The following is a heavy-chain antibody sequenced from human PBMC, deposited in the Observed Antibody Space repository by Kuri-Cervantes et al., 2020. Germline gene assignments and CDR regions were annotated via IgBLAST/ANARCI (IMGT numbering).Heavy chain of an antibody. J-gene: IGHJ4*02. CDR1: GFTLSSSGGG. V-gene: IGHV2-5*05. Sequence: SGPTLVKPTQTLTLTCTFSGFTLSSSGGGGGWIRQSPEKALEWLDLIYWDDDKRYDPSLKTRLTMSKDYSKNQVVLTMTNMDPVDTATYYCTRMAATGQAIDYWGQGILVTVSS. CDR3: TRMAATGQAIDY. D-gene: IGHD5-24*01. CDR2: IYWDDDK.